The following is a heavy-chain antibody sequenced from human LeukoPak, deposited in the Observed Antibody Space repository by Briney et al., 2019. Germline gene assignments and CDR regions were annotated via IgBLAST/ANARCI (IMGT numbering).Heavy chain of an antibody. CDR3: ARADYSSTWSHDYYYMDV. CDR1: GGSISSSSYY. CDR2: TYYSGST. D-gene: IGHD6-13*01. J-gene: IGHJ6*03. V-gene: IGHV4-39*07. Sequence: SETLSLTCTVSGGSISSSSYYWGWIRQPPGKGLEWIGSTYYSGSTYYNPSLKSRVTISVDTSKNQFSLKLSSVTAADTAVYYCARADYSSTWSHDYYYMDVWGKGTTVTVSS.